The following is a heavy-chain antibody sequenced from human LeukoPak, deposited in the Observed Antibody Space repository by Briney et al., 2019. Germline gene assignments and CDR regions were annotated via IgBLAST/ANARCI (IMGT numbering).Heavy chain of an antibody. CDR3: AGKIGDYFDY. CDR1: GFTFGTSD. D-gene: IGHD3-16*01. V-gene: IGHV3-23*01. J-gene: IGHJ4*02. CDR2: ISGSGALT. Sequence: PGGSLGLSCVASGFTFGTSDMTWVRQAPGKGLEWVSSISGSGALTFYADSVKGRFTISRDNSKNTLYLQMNSLRAEDTAVYYCAGKIGDYFDYWGLGTLVTVSS.